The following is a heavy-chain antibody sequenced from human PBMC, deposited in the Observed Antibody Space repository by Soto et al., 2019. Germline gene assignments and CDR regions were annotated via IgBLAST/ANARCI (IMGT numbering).Heavy chain of an antibody. J-gene: IGHJ5*02. CDR3: AGAHFGVVTNWFDP. CDR2: ISAYNGNT. CDR1: GYTFTSYG. V-gene: IGHV1-18*01. D-gene: IGHD3-3*01. Sequence: ASVKVSCKASGYTFTSYGISWVRQAPGQGLEWMGWISAYNGNTNYAQKLQGRVTMTTDTSTSTAYMELRSLRSDDTAVYYCAGAHFGVVTNWFDPWGQGTLVTVSS.